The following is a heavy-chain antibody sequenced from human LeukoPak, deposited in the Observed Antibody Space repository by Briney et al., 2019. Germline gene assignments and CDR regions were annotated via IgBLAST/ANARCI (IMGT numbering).Heavy chain of an antibody. CDR1: GDSSSGGNHF. V-gene: IGHV4-31*03. J-gene: IGHJ3*01. CDR3: ARDVRGVAGAFQV. CDR2: IHFSGRNT. Sequence: PSETLSLTCSVSGDSSSGGNHFWSWIRQFPGKSLEWIGYIHFSGRNTFYNPSLRSRLSISIDTSKNRFSLNLTSATAADTAVYFCARDVRGVAGAFQVWGQGTIVTVSS. D-gene: IGHD3-10*02.